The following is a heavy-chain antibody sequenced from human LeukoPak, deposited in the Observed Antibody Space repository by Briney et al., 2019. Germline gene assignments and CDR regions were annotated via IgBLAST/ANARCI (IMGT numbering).Heavy chain of an antibody. D-gene: IGHD2-2*01. CDR3: ARDQPAEGAFDI. CDR2: IYYSGST. J-gene: IGHJ3*02. CDR1: GGSISSGGYY. Sequence: SETLSLTCTVSGGSISSGGYYWSWIRQHPGKGLEWIGYIYYSGSTYYNPSLKSRVTISVDTSKNQFSLKLSSVTAADTAVYYCARDQPAEGAFDIWGQGTMVTVSS. V-gene: IGHV4-31*03.